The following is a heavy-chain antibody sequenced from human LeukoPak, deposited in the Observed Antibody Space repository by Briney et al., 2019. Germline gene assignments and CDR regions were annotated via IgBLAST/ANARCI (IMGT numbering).Heavy chain of an antibody. CDR2: INHSGST. V-gene: IGHV4-34*01. Sequence: PSETLSLTCAVYGGSFSGYYWSWIRQPPGKGLEWIGEINHSGSTNYNPSLKSRVTISVDTSKNQFSLKLSSVTAADTAVYYCARARYSSSRRGPYYYYMDVWGKGTTVTVSS. CDR1: GGSFSGYY. J-gene: IGHJ6*03. D-gene: IGHD6-6*01. CDR3: ARARYSSSRRGPYYYYMDV.